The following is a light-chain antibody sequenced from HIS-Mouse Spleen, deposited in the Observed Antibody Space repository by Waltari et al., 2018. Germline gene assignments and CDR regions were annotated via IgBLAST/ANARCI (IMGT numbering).Light chain of an antibody. CDR3: AAWDDSLSGPV. Sequence: QSVLTQPPSASGTPGQRVTISCSGSSSNIGSNYLYWYQQPPGTAPKPLIYRNNQRPSGVPDRFSGSKSGTSASLAISGLRSEDEADYYCAAWDDSLSGPVFGGGTKLTVL. J-gene: IGLJ3*02. V-gene: IGLV1-47*01. CDR1: SSNIGSNY. CDR2: RNN.